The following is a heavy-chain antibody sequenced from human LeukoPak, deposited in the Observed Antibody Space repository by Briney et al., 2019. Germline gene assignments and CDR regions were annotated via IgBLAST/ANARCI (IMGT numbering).Heavy chain of an antibody. CDR1: GGSISSYY. Sequence: SETLSLTCTVSGGSISSYYWSWIRQPPGKGLEWIGYIYYSGSTNYNPSLKSRVTISVDTSKNQFSLKLGSVTAADTAVYYCARARGYSSSRPNFFDYWGQGTLVTVSS. CDR2: IYYSGST. J-gene: IGHJ4*02. CDR3: ARARGYSSSRPNFFDY. V-gene: IGHV4-59*01. D-gene: IGHD6-13*01.